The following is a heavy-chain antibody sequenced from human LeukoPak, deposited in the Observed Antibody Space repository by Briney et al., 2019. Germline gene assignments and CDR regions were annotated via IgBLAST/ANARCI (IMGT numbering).Heavy chain of an antibody. D-gene: IGHD3-3*01. CDR3: ARRGTYYDFWSGYANRPNWFDP. J-gene: IGHJ5*02. Sequence: PETLSLTCAVYGGSFSGYYWSWIRQPPGKGLEWIGEINHSGSTNYNPSLKSRVTISVDTSKNQFSLKLSSVTAADTAVYYCARRGTYYDFWSGYANRPNWFDPWGQGTLVTVSS. V-gene: IGHV4-34*01. CDR2: INHSGST. CDR1: GGSFSGYY.